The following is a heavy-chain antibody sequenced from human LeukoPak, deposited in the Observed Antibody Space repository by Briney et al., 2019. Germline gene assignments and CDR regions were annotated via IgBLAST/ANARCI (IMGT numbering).Heavy chain of an antibody. CDR3: AKDMQWLGAFDYGMDV. Sequence: PGGSLRLSCAASGFTFSSYSMNWVRQAPGKGLEWVSYISSSSSTIYYADSVKGRFTISRDNAKNSLYLQMNSLRAEDTAVYYCAKDMQWLGAFDYGMDVWGQGTTVTVSS. V-gene: IGHV3-48*01. J-gene: IGHJ6*02. CDR1: GFTFSSYS. D-gene: IGHD6-19*01. CDR2: ISSSSSTI.